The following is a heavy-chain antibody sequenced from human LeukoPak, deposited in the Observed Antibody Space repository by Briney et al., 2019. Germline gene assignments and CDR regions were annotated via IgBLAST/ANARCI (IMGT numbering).Heavy chain of an antibody. CDR2: IYHSGST. J-gene: IGHJ6*03. V-gene: IGHV4-4*02. CDR1: GFTFSSYR. Sequence: GSLRLSCAASGFTFSSYRMNWVRQPPGKGLEWIGEIYHSGSTNYNPSLKSRVTISVDKSKNQFSLKLSSVTAADTAVYYCASALGSDYYYYYYMDVWGKGTTVTVSS. D-gene: IGHD2-21*02. CDR3: ASALGSDYYYYYYMDV.